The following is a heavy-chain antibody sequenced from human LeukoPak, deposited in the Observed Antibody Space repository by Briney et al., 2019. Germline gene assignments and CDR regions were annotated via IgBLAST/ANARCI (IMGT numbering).Heavy chain of an antibody. CDR1: GFIFNSYA. D-gene: IGHD3-16*02. Sequence: GGSLRLSCAASGFIFNSYAMHWDRQAPGRGLEYVSAITSSGNNIFYADSVKGRFTISRDNSKNTLYLQMGSLRAEDMAVYYCTRGPGYDYVWGSFRADYWGQGTLVTVSS. V-gene: IGHV3-64*02. J-gene: IGHJ4*02. CDR3: TRGPGYDYVWGSFRADY. CDR2: ITSSGNNI.